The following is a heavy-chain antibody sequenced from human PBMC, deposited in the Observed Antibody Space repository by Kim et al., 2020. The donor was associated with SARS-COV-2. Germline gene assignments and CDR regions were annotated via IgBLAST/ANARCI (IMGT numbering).Heavy chain of an antibody. J-gene: IGHJ4*02. V-gene: IGHV4-59*01. D-gene: IGHD3-16*02. CDR1: GGSISGYH. Sequence: SETLSLTCTVSGGSISGYHWSWIRQSPGRGLEWIGYIYYSGNTNYSPSLKSRVTISIDTSKNQFSLKLRSVTAADTAVYHCAGGTYDYVWRSCRFDYWGQGTLVTVSS. CDR3: AGGTYDYVWRSCRFDY. CDR2: IYYSGNT.